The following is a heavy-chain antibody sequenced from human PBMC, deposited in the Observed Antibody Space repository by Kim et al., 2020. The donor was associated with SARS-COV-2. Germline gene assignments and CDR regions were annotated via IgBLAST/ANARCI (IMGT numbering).Heavy chain of an antibody. J-gene: IGHJ1*01. D-gene: IGHD3-22*01. V-gene: IGHV3-72*01. CDR3: VRGGSDYDTSGPALAY. Sequence: ASVKGRVTISKDDSQNSLYLQMNSLKIDDTAVYYCVRGGSDYDTSGPALAYWGQGTLVTVSS.